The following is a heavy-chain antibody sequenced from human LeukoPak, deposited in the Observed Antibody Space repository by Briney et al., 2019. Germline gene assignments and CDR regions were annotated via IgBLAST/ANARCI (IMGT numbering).Heavy chain of an antibody. Sequence: SQTLSLTCAISGDSVSSNIASWNWIMQSPSRGLEWLVRTYYRSKWYNDYAVSVKSRITINPDTSKNQFSLQLNSVTPEDTAEYYCARDAGWDLIHAFDIWGQGTMVTVSS. CDR2: TYYRSKWYN. CDR3: ARDAGWDLIHAFDI. J-gene: IGHJ3*02. V-gene: IGHV6-1*01. D-gene: IGHD1-26*01. CDR1: GDSVSSNIAS.